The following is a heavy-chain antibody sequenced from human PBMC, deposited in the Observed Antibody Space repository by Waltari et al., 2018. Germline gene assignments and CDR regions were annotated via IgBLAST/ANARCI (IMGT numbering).Heavy chain of an antibody. CDR3: ARTGRGNHYDSSDFQY. Sequence: EVQLLESGVALVQPGGSPRLSCAASGFSFTSYALVWVRQAPGKGLEGVSIIYSGGSTYYADSVKGRFTVSRDNSKNTLYLEMHSLRTEDTAVYYCARTGRGNHYDSSDFQYWGQGTLVTVSS. D-gene: IGHD3-22*01. CDR2: IIYSGGST. V-gene: IGHV3-23*03. CDR1: GFSFTSYA. J-gene: IGHJ1*01.